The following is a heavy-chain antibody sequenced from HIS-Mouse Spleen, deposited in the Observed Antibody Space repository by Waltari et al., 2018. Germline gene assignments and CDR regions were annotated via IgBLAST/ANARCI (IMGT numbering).Heavy chain of an antibody. J-gene: IGHJ4*02. CDR2: SYYRGST. D-gene: IGHD6-13*01. V-gene: IGHV4-39*01. Sequence: QLQLQESGPGLATPSEPLSLTRTVSRGSISSSIYYWGWIRTPPGKGLEWIGSSYYRGSTYYNPSLKSRVTISVDTSKNQFSLKLSSVTAADTAVYYCARHEGQQLVTSLFDYWGQGTLVTVSS. CDR1: RGSISSSIYY. CDR3: ARHEGQQLVTSLFDY.